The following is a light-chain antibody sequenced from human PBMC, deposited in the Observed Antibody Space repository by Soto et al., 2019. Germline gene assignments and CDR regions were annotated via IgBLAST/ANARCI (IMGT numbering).Light chain of an antibody. V-gene: IGKV3-15*01. J-gene: IGKJ5*01. CDR1: QSVSGN. CDR3: QQYNNWPPIT. Sequence: EIVMTQSPATLSGSPGERATLSCRASQSVSGNLAWYQQKPGQAPRLLIYDTSTRATDIPARFSGSVSGTEFTLTISNLQSEDFALYYCQQYNNWPPITFGQGTRLEIK. CDR2: DTS.